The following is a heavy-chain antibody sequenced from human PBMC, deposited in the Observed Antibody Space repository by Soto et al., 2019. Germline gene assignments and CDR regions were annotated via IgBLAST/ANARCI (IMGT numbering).Heavy chain of an antibody. CDR2: ISYDGSEK. D-gene: IGHD1-1*01. CDR1: GFIFSSYG. CDR3: AREDTVGTYSYYGVDV. J-gene: IGHJ6*02. Sequence: QEQLVESGGGVVQPGRSLRLSCAASGFIFSSYGMHWVRQSPGKGLEWVALISYDGSEKYYADSVKGRFTISRDKSEKTHYLQMNSLRPEDTAVYYCAREDTVGTYSYYGVDVWGQGTTVTVTS. V-gene: IGHV3-30-3*01.